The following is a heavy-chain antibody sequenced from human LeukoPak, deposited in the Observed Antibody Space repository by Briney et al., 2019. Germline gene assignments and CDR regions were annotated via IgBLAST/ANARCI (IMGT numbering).Heavy chain of an antibody. D-gene: IGHD6-19*01. V-gene: IGHV3-23*01. CDR3: AKGQQTSDWYEFGS. CDR1: GFTFSSYA. J-gene: IGHJ5*01. CDR2: ISRSDGTK. Sequence: GGSLRLSCVASGFTFSSYAMNWVRQAPGKGLEWVSVISRSDGTKYYADSVKGRFTVSRDNSKNTLYLQMNSLRVEDTAVYYCAKGQQTSDWYEFGSWGQRTLVTVSS.